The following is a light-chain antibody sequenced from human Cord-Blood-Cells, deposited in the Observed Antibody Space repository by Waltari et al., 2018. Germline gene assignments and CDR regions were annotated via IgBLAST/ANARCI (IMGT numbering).Light chain of an antibody. CDR3: CSYAGSSTFDVV. CDR2: VVS. V-gene: IGLV2-23*02. J-gene: IGLJ2*01. Sequence: QSALTQPASVSGSPGQSITISCTGTSSDVGSYNLVSWYQQHPGKAPKLMIYVVSKRPSGVSNRFAGSKSGNTASLTISGLQAEDEADYYCCSYAGSSTFDVVFGGGTKLTVL. CDR1: SSDVGSYNL.